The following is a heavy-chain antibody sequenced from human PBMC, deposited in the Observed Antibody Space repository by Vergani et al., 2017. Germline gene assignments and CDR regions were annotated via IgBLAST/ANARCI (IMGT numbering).Heavy chain of an antibody. CDR3: ASSRGGGVVRGSYYYYGMDV. V-gene: IGHV3-48*03. CDR2: ISSSCSTI. CDR1: GFTFSSYE. Sequence: EVQLVESGGGLVQPGGSLRLSCAASGFTFSSYEMNWVRQAPGKGLEWVSYISSSCSTIYYADSVKGRFTISRDNATNSLYLLMNSLRAEDTAVYYCASSRGGGVVRGSYYYYGMDVWGQGTTVSV. J-gene: IGHJ6*01. D-gene: IGHD3-10*01.